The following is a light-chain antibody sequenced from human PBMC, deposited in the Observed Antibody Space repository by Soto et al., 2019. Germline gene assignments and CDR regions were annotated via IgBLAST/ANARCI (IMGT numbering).Light chain of an antibody. V-gene: IGKV3-15*01. Sequence: EIVMTQSPSTLSVSPGERATLSCRAGQGVTTSFAWYQQKSGQSPRLLIYDVSTRATGVPARFSGSGSGTDFTLTIRSVQSGDFGVFYCQQYEGWPRTFGLGTKVDVK. CDR3: QQYEGWPRT. CDR1: QGVTTS. J-gene: IGKJ2*01. CDR2: DVS.